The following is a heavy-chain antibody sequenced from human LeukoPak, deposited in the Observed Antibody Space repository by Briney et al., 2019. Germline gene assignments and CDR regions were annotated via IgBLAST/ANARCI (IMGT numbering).Heavy chain of an antibody. D-gene: IGHD6-19*01. CDR1: GGSISSYY. CDR3: AREWLSSWFDP. CDR2: IYYSGST. J-gene: IGHJ5*02. Sequence: PSETLSLTCTVSGGSISSYYWSWIRQPPGKGLEWIGYIYYSGSTNYNPYLKSRVTISVDTSKNQFSLKLSSVTAADTAVYYCAREWLSSWFDPWGQGTLVTVSS. V-gene: IGHV4-59*01.